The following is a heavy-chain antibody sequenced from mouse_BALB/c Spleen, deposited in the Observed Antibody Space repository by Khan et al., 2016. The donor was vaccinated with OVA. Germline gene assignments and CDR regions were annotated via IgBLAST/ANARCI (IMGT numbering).Heavy chain of an antibody. CDR1: GFTFSSFG. CDR2: ISSGSRTI. Sequence: EVELVESGGGLVQPGGSRKLSCAASGFTFSSFGMHWVRQAPEKGLEWVAFISSGSRTIYYTDTVKGRFTISRDNPPNTLFLHMTSLRSEDTAMYSGARYYVWVLDYWGQGTSVTVSS. J-gene: IGHJ4*01. D-gene: IGHD1-1*01. CDR3: ARYYVWVLDY. V-gene: IGHV5-17*02.